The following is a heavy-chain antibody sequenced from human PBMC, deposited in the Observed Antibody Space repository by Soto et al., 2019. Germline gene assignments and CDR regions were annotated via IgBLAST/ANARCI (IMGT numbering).Heavy chain of an antibody. CDR2: IYGDNDK. CDR1: GFSLTTNEVY. CDR3: ARSTLTTDFEY. Sequence: QITLKESGPTLVKPTQTLTLTCSFSGFSLTTNEVYVGWIRQPPGKALEWLALIYGDNDKRYSPSLKNRLTITKDTSKNQVVLTLTNMDPVDTATYYCARSTLTTDFEYWSQGTLVTVSS. J-gene: IGHJ4*02. D-gene: IGHD4-17*01. V-gene: IGHV2-5*02.